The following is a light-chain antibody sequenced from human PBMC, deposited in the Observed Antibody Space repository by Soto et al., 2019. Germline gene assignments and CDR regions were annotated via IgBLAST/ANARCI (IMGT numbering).Light chain of an antibody. CDR1: SGSIASNY. J-gene: IGLJ2*01. Sequence: NFMLTQPHSVSESPGKTVTISCTRSSGSIASNYVQWYQLRPGSAPTPLIYEDNQRPSGVPGRFSGSIDSSSNSASLTISGLKTEDEADYYCQSYDGGNQVFGGGTKLT. CDR3: QSYDGGNQV. V-gene: IGLV6-57*04. CDR2: EDN.